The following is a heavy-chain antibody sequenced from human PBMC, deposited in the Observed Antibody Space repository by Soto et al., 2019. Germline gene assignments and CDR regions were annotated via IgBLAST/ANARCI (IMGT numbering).Heavy chain of an antibody. CDR1: GGSISSGGYY. J-gene: IGHJ4*02. Sequence: QVQLQESGPGLVKPSQTLSLTCTVSGGSISSGGYYWSWIRQHPGKGLEWIGYIYYSGSTYYNPSLKRRVNISVDTSKNQFSLKLSSVTAADTAVYYCARLWQHIVVGQEGDYWGQGTLVTVSS. CDR2: IYYSGST. D-gene: IGHD2-21*01. V-gene: IGHV4-31*03. CDR3: ARLWQHIVVGQEGDY.